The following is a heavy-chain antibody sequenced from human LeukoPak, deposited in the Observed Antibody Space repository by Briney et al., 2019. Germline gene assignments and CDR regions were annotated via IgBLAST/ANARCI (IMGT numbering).Heavy chain of an antibody. CDR2: ISSSGSTI. D-gene: IGHD3-22*01. CDR1: GFTLSNAW. Sequence: GGSLRLSCAASGFTLSNAWMNWVRQAPGKGLEWVSYISSSGSTIYYADSVKGRFTISRDNAKNSLYLQMNSLRAEDTAVYYCARNTYYYDGTIDYWGQGTLVTVSS. CDR3: ARNTYYYDGTIDY. J-gene: IGHJ4*02. V-gene: IGHV3-48*04.